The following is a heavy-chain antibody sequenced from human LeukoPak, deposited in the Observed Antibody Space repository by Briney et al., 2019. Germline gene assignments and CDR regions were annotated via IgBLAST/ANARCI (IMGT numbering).Heavy chain of an antibody. V-gene: IGHV3-33*01. CDR3: AREQGAESFDY. CDR1: GFTFSSYG. Sequence: GRSLSLSCTASGFTFSSYGMHWVRQAPGKGLEREAVIWYDGSNKHYSDSVKGRFTISRDNSKNTLYLQMNSLRAEDTAVYYCAREQGAESFDYWGQGTLVTVSS. CDR2: IWYDGSNK. J-gene: IGHJ4*02. D-gene: IGHD3-16*01.